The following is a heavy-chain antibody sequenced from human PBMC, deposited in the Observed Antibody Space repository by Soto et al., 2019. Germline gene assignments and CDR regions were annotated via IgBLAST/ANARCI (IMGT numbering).Heavy chain of an antibody. CDR3: ARPTIAAAGPPDY. D-gene: IGHD6-13*01. J-gene: IGHJ4*02. V-gene: IGHV3-33*01. Sequence: LRLSCAASGFTFSSYGMHWVRQAPGKGLEWVAVIWYDGSNKYYADSVKGRFTVSRDNSKNTLYLQMNSLRAEDTAVYYCARPTIAAAGPPDYWGQGTLVTV. CDR2: IWYDGSNK. CDR1: GFTFSSYG.